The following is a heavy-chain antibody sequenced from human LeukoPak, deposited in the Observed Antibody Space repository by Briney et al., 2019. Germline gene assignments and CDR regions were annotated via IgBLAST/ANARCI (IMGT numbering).Heavy chain of an antibody. J-gene: IGHJ5*02. CDR3: ARDISTSAPRAFAP. CDR2: ISSSSSYI. Sequence: GGSLRLSCAASGFTFSSYSMNWVRQAPGKGLEWVSSISSSSSYIYYADSVKGRFTISRDNAKNSLYLQMNSLRAEDTAVYYCARDISTSAPRAFAPWGQGTLVTVSS. D-gene: IGHD2/OR15-2a*01. CDR1: GFTFSSYS. V-gene: IGHV3-21*01.